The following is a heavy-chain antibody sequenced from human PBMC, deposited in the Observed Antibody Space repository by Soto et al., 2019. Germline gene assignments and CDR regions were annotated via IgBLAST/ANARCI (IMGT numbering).Heavy chain of an antibody. V-gene: IGHV2-5*02. Sequence: QITLKESGPTLMKPTQTLTLTCTFSGFSLSTSGVSVGWIRQPPGKALEWLALIYWDDDKRYSPSLKSRLTITKDTSKNHVFLAMTSVDPVDTATYYCAHKLYSYGFRWGQGTLVTVSS. J-gene: IGHJ4*02. CDR3: AHKLYSYGFR. CDR2: IYWDDDK. CDR1: GFSLSTSGVS. D-gene: IGHD5-18*01.